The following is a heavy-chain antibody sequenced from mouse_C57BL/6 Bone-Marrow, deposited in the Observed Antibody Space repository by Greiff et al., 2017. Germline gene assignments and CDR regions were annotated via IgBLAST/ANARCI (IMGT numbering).Heavy chain of an antibody. CDR1: GYTFTSYW. J-gene: IGHJ4*01. D-gene: IGHD1-1*01. V-gene: IGHV1-55*01. Sequence: QVQLQQPGAELVKPGASVKMSCKASGYTFTSYWITWVKQRPGQGLEWIGDIYPGSGSTNYNEKFKSKATLTVDTSSSTAYMQLSSLTSEDSAVYYCARSYYGSSDAMDDWGQGTSVTVSS. CDR3: ARSYYGSSDAMDD. CDR2: IYPGSGST.